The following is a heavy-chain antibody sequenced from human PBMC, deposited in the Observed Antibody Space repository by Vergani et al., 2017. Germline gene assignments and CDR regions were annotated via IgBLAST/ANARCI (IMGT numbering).Heavy chain of an antibody. CDR1: GGSISSGGYY. CDR3: ARAGEWELLGRADWFDP. D-gene: IGHD1-26*01. Sequence: QVQLQESGPGLVKPSQTLSLTCTVSGGSISSGGYYWSWIRQHPGKGLEWIGYIYYSGSTYYNPSLKSRVTISVDTSKNQFSLKLSSVTAADTAVYYYARAGEWELLGRADWFDPWGQGTLVTVSS. CDR2: IYYSGST. V-gene: IGHV4-31*03. J-gene: IGHJ5*02.